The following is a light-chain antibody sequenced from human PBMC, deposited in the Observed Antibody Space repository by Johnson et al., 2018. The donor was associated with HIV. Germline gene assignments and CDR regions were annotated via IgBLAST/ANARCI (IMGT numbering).Light chain of an antibody. J-gene: IGLJ1*01. CDR1: YSDIGNNF. CDR3: GIWQTGLSTGGV. V-gene: IGLV1-51*02. CDR2: KND. Sequence: HSVLTQPPSVSAAPGQEVTISCSGSYSDIGNNFVSWYQQLPGAAPKLLIYKNDQRPSGIPDRFSGSKSGTSATLSITGLQTGDEAYYYCGIWQTGLSTGGVFGTGTKVTVL.